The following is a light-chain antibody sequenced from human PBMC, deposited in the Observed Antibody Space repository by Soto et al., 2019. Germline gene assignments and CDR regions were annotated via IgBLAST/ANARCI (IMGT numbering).Light chain of an antibody. V-gene: IGKV3-11*01. CDR2: DAS. CDR1: ESVSSY. J-gene: IGKJ2*01. Sequence: EIVLTQSPATLSLSPGERATLSCRASESVSSYLAWYQQKPGQAPRLLIYDASNRATGIPARFSGSGSGTVFTLTISSLEPEDFAVYYCQHRSNWPPKTFGQGTKLEIK. CDR3: QHRSNWPPKT.